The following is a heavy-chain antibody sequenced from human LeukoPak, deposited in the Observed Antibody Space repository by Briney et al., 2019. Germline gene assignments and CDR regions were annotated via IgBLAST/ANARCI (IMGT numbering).Heavy chain of an antibody. V-gene: IGHV3-11*01. J-gene: IGHJ6*03. CDR1: GGSFSDYY. Sequence: PSETLSLTCAVYGGSFSDYYMSWIRQAPGKGLEWVSYISSSGSTIYYADSVKGRFTISRDNAKNSLYLQMNSLRAEDTAVYYCARAEQQLYYYYYMDVWGKGTTVTISS. CDR2: ISSSGSTI. CDR3: ARAEQQLYYYYYMDV. D-gene: IGHD6-13*01.